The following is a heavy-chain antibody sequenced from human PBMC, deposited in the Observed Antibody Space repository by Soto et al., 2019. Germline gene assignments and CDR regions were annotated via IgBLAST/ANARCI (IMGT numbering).Heavy chain of an antibody. D-gene: IGHD3-10*01. Sequence: SETLSLTCTVSGGSVSSDTHYWSWIRQPPGKRLEWIGFIYSSGSTNYNPSLKSRITISPDTSQNQFSLDLDSVTPEDTAVYYCVGVTFFRGMDVWGQGTPVTVSS. J-gene: IGHJ6*02. V-gene: IGHV4-61*01. CDR3: VGVTFFRGMDV. CDR2: IYSSGST. CDR1: GGSVSSDTHY.